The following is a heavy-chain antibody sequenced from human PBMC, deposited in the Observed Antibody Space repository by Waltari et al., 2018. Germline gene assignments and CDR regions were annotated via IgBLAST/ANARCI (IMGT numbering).Heavy chain of an antibody. V-gene: IGHV3-9*01. D-gene: IGHD3-10*01. CDR3: VKGGWGFGAFYEQH. CDR1: GFRFDDYA. CDR2: IGWNSGDI. J-gene: IGHJ4*02. Sequence: EVQLVTSGGGLVQPGRSLRLACVGSGFRFDDYAMYWVRQRPGKGLEGLCGIGWNSGDIGYAESVRVRFSTYRDNARKSLYLQMGRLRPEDTALYYCVKGGWGFGAFYEQHWGQGIQVTVSS.